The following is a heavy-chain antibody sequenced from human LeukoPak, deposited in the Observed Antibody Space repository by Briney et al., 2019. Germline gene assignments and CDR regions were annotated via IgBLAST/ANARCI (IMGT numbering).Heavy chain of an antibody. CDR1: GFTFSSYW. Sequence: PGGSLRLSCAASGFTFSSYWMSWVRQAPGKGLEWVANIKQDGSEKYYVDSVKGRFTISRDNAKNSLYLQMNSQRAEDTAVYYCARGDPYYDPPNTDAFDIWGQGTMVTVSS. J-gene: IGHJ3*02. V-gene: IGHV3-7*01. CDR2: IKQDGSEK. CDR3: ARGDPYYDPPNTDAFDI. D-gene: IGHD3-3*01.